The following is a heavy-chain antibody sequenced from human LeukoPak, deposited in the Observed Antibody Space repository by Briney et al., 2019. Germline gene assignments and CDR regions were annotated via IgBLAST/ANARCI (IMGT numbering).Heavy chain of an antibody. CDR1: GFTFSSYG. D-gene: IGHD3-3*01. CDR2: ISCDGSNK. Sequence: SLRLTCAASGFTFSSYGMQRVRQAPGKGLKWVADISCDGSNKYYADYVKGRFTISRDNSKNTLYLQMNSLRAEDTAVYYCAKDRRVLRFLEWLMDVWGQGTTVTVSS. J-gene: IGHJ6*02. V-gene: IGHV3-30*18. CDR3: AKDRRVLRFLEWLMDV.